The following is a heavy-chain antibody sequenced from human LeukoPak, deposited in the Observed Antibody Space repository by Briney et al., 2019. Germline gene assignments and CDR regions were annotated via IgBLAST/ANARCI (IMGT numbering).Heavy chain of an antibody. J-gene: IGHJ6*02. CDR3: ARLYSNYISYYYYYGMDV. CDR2: IYTSGST. D-gene: IGHD4-11*01. CDR1: GGSISSGSYY. V-gene: IGHV4-61*02. Sequence: SQTLSLTCTVSGGSISSGSYYWSWIRQPAGKGLEWIGRIYTSGSTNYNPSLKSRVTISVDTSKNQFSLKLSSVTAADTAVYYCARLYSNYISYYYYYGMDVWGQGTTVTVSS.